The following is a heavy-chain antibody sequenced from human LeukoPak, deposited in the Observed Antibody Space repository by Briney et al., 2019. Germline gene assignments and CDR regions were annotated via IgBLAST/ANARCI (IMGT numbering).Heavy chain of an antibody. Sequence: SVKVSCKASGCTFSSYAISWVRQAPGQGLEWMGGIIPIFGTANYAQKFQGRVTITTDESTSTAYMELSSLRSEDTAVYYCARALSGYTLHYYYYYMDVWGKGTTVTVSS. CDR3: ARALSGYTLHYYYYYMDV. V-gene: IGHV1-69*05. J-gene: IGHJ6*03. D-gene: IGHD5-12*01. CDR2: IIPIFGTA. CDR1: GCTFSSYA.